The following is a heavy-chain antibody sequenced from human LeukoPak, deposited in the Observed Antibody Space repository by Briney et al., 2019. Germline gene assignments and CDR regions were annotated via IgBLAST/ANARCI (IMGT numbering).Heavy chain of an antibody. CDR1: GFTFSSYT. CDR2: ISSRSSYI. J-gene: IGHJ4*02. Sequence: GGXLRLSCAASGFTFSSYTMNWVRQAPGKGLEWVSSISSRSSYIYYADSVKGRFTISRDNTKNSLYLQMNSLRAEDTAVYYCAAADPPDYWGQGTLVTVSS. CDR3: AAADPPDY. V-gene: IGHV3-21*01.